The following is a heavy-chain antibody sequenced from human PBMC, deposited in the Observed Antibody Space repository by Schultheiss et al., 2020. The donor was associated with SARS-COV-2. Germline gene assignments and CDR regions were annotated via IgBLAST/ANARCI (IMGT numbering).Heavy chain of an antibody. D-gene: IGHD6-13*01. V-gene: IGHV3-23*01. CDR3: ARDLPYIAAAAYYYYMDV. J-gene: IGHJ6*03. CDR2: ISGSGGST. CDR1: GFTFSSYA. Sequence: GGSLRLSCAASGFTFSSYAVSWVRQAPGKGLEWVSAISGSGGSTYYADSVKGRFTISRDNSKNTLYLQMNSLRAEDTAVYYCARDLPYIAAAAYYYYMDVWGKGTTVTVSS.